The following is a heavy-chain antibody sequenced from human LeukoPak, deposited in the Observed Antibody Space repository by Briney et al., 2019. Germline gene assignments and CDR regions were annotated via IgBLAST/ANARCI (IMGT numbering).Heavy chain of an antibody. J-gene: IGHJ4*02. CDR2: IYTSGTT. V-gene: IGHV4-61*02. D-gene: IGHD1-26*01. CDR1: GVSVRRGNYY. Sequence: SQTLSLTCTVSGVSVRRGNYYWTWIRQPAGSGLEWIGRIYTSGTTDYNPSLRTRVTISVDASRNQFSLKLSSVTAADTAVYYCAREGDVVGATIDSWGQGTLVTVSS. CDR3: AREGDVVGATIDS.